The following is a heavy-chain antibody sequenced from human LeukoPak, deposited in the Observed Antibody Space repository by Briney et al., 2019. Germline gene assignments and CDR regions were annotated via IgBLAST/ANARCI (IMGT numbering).Heavy chain of an antibody. Sequence: ASGPTLVKPTQTLTLTCTFSGFSLGTRGVGVCWIRQPPGKALEWLALIYWNDDKRYSPSLKSRLTITKDTSKNQVVLTMTNMDPVDTATYYCAHSQHPRSHFDYWGQGTLVTVSS. CDR2: IYWNDDK. J-gene: IGHJ4*02. V-gene: IGHV2-5*01. D-gene: IGHD2-2*01. CDR3: AHSQHPRSHFDY. CDR1: GFSLGTRGVG.